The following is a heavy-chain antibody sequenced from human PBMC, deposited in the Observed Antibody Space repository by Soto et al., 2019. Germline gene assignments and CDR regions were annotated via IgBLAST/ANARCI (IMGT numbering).Heavy chain of an antibody. V-gene: IGHV3-23*01. J-gene: IGHJ6*02. CDR3: AKDFPSRYCSDGSCSDNGMDV. Sequence: GGSLRLSCAASGFTFSSYAMSWVRQAPGKGLEWVSAISGSGGSTYYADSVKGRFTISRDNSKNTLYLQMNSLRAEDTAVYYCAKDFPSRYCSDGSCSDNGMDVWGQGTTVTVSS. CDR2: ISGSGGST. CDR1: GFTFSSYA. D-gene: IGHD2-15*01.